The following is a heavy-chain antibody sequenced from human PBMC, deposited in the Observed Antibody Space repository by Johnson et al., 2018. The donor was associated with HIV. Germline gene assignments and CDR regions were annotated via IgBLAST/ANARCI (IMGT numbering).Heavy chain of an antibody. CDR1: TFTFSNYA. J-gene: IGHJ3*01. Sequence: QVQLVESGGGVVQPGRSLRLSCTAPTFTFSNYAMHWVRQAPGKGLEWVAVISYDGSSKYYAESMKGRITITRDNSMNTLYLQMTSLRAEDTAIYYCATFGYSTGWIVTDDGFDVWGQGTLVTVSS. CDR3: ATFGYSTGWIVTDDGFDV. CDR2: ISYDGSSK. V-gene: IGHV3-30-3*01. D-gene: IGHD2-8*02.